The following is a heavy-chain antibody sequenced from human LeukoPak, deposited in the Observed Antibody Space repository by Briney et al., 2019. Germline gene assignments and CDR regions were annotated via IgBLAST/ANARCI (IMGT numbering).Heavy chain of an antibody. CDR2: INSDGSST. CDR1: GFTFRNYW. J-gene: IGHJ4*02. D-gene: IGHD3-22*01. V-gene: IGHV3-74*01. CDR3: ARSYDSSGYFDY. Sequence: GGSLRLSCAASGFTFRNYWMHWVRQAPGKGLVWVSRINSDGSSTSYADSVKGRFTISRDNAKNTLNLQMNSLRAEDTAVYYCARSYDSSGYFDYWGQGTLVTVSS.